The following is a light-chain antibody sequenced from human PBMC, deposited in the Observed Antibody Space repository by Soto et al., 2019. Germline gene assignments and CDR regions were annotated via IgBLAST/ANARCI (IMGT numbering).Light chain of an antibody. CDR2: KDN. J-gene: IGLJ1*01. Sequence: QSVLTQPPSVSGAPGQRVTISCTGSSSNIGAGYDVYWYQHLPGAAPRLLVYKDNERPSGVPDRFSGSKSGTSASLAISGLQSEDEAAYYCAAWDDIANAYVFGTGIKVTVL. CDR1: SSNIGAGYD. V-gene: IGLV1-44*01. CDR3: AAWDDIANAYV.